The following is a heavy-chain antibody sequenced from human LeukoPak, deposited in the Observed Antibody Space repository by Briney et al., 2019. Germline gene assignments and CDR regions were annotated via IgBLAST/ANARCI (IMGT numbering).Heavy chain of an antibody. Sequence: GGSLRLSCAASGFTFSSYEMNWVRQAPGKGLEWLSHISSSGSSIQYADSVKGRFTISRDNAKNSLYLQMNSLRAEDTAVYYCARTRDGTFEYWGQGTLVTVSS. CDR3: ARTRDGTFEY. CDR1: GFTFSSYE. D-gene: IGHD5-24*01. J-gene: IGHJ4*02. V-gene: IGHV3-48*03. CDR2: ISSSGSSI.